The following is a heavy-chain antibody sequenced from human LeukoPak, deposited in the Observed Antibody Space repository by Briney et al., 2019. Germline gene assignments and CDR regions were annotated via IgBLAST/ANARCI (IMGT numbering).Heavy chain of an antibody. CDR3: ARDTNWAFDY. CDR2: IISSANYI. Sequence: GGSLRLSCAASGFTFSSYSMNWVRQAPGKGLEWVSYIISSANYIYYADSVRGRFTISRDNAKNSLYLQMNSLRAEDTAVYYRARDTNWAFDYWGQGSLVTVSS. J-gene: IGHJ4*02. V-gene: IGHV3-21*05. D-gene: IGHD7-27*01. CDR1: GFTFSSYS.